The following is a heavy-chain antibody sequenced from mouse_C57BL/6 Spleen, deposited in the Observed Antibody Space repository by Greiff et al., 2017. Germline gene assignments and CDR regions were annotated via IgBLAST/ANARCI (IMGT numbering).Heavy chain of an antibody. CDR2: ISSGGSYT. V-gene: IGHV5-6*01. Sequence: EVKLMESGGDLVKPGGSLKLSCAASGFTFSSYGMSWVRQTPDKRLEWVATISSGGSYTYYPDSVKGRFTISRDNAKNTLYLQMSSLKSEDTAMYYCARHENGYPEWLAYWGQGTLVTVSA. J-gene: IGHJ3*01. CDR3: ARHENGYPEWLAY. CDR1: GFTFSSYG. D-gene: IGHD2-14*01.